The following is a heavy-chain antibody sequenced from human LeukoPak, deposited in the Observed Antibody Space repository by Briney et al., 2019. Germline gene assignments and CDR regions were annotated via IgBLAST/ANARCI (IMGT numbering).Heavy chain of an antibody. V-gene: IGHV3-21*01. J-gene: IGHJ4*02. Sequence: GGSLRLSCAASGFTFSTYAMNWVRQAPGKGLEWVSSISSSSSYIYYADSVKGRFTISRDNAKNSLYLQMNSLRAEDTAVYYCARDPDFWSGYYTGSGGDYWGQGTLVTVSS. CDR2: ISSSSSYI. D-gene: IGHD3-3*01. CDR1: GFTFSTYA. CDR3: ARDPDFWSGYYTGSGGDY.